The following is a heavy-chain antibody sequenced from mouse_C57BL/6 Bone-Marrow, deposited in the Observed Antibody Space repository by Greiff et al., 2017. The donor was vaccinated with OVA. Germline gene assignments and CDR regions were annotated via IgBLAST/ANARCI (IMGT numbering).Heavy chain of an antibody. CDR1: GYTFTSYW. D-gene: IGHD2-12*01. Sequence: VQLQQSGAELVMPGASVKLSCKASGYTFTSYWMHWVKQRPGQGLEWIGEIDPSDSYTNYNQKFKGKSTLTVDKSSNTAYMQLSSLTSEDSAVYYCARDDVGFAYWGQGTLVTVSA. CDR2: IDPSDSYT. V-gene: IGHV1-69*01. J-gene: IGHJ3*01. CDR3: ARDDVGFAY.